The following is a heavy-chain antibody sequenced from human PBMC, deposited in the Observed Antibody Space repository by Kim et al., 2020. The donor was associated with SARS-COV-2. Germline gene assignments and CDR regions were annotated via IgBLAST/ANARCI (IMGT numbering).Heavy chain of an antibody. CDR2: T. J-gene: IGHJ4*02. V-gene: IGHV5-51*01. CDR3: ARQGSGGGAGY. Sequence: TRYSPSFQGQVTISADKSISTAYLQWSSLKASDTAMYYCARQGSGGGAGYWGQGTLVTVSS. D-gene: IGHD3-10*01.